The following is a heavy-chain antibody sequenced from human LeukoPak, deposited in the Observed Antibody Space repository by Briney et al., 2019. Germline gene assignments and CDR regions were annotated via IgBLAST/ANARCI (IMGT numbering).Heavy chain of an antibody. Sequence: SETLSLTCSVSGGSFSGYYLNWIRLSPGNGLEWIAFIYSSGRTSYNPSLQSRVTISVDTSKNQVSLNLNSVTAADTAVYYCARHYPRLAGAFDSWGQGTLVIVSS. CDR2: IYSSGRT. V-gene: IGHV4-59*08. CDR1: GGSFSGYY. J-gene: IGHJ4*02. CDR3: ARHYPRLAGAFDS. D-gene: IGHD3-22*01.